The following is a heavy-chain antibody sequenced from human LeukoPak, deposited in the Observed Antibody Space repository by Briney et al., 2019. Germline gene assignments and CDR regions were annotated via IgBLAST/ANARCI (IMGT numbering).Heavy chain of an antibody. CDR3: ARADSSGYYYFVFDY. CDR2: IIPIFGTA. J-gene: IGHJ4*02. D-gene: IGHD3-22*01. Sequence: GRSLRLSCAASGFTFSSYAMHWVRQAPGQGLEWMGGIIPIFGTANYAQKFQGRVTITADESTSTAYMELSSLRSEDTAVYYCARADSSGYYYFVFDYWGQGTLVTVSS. V-gene: IGHV1-69*01. CDR1: GFTFSSYA.